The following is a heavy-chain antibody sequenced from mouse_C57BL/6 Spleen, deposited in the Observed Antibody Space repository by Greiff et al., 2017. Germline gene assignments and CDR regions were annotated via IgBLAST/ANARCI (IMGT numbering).Heavy chain of an antibody. CDR3: AKVYDYDNARDD. CDR1: GYTFTSYW. CDR2: INPSNGGT. J-gene: IGHJ4*01. Sequence: QVHVKQSGTELVKPGASVKLSCKASGYTFTSYWMHWVKQRPGQGLEWIGNINPSNGGTNSNETFKSKATLPVDKSSSPAYMQRSRLTAEYSADYYCAKVYDYDNARDDWGQGTSVTVSS. V-gene: IGHV1-53*01. D-gene: IGHD2-4*01.